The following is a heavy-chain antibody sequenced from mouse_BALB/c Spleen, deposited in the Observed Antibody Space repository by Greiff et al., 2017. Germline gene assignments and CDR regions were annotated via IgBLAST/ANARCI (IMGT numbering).Heavy chain of an antibody. CDR2: IYPSDSYT. D-gene: IGHD1-2*01. J-gene: IGHJ3*01. V-gene: IGHV1-69*02. CDR1: GYTFTSYW. Sequence: QVQLQQPGAELVRPGASVKLSCKASGYTFTSYWINWVKQRPGQGLEWIGNIYPSDSYTNYNQKFKDKATLTVDKSSSTAYMQLSSPTSEDSAVYYCTRGGFTTAIAYWGQGTLVTVSA. CDR3: TRGGFTTAIAY.